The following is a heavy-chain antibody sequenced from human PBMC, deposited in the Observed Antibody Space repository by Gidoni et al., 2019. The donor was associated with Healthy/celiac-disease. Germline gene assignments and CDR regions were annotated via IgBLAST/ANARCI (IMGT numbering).Heavy chain of an antibody. D-gene: IGHD6-19*01. Sequence: QLQLQESGPGLVKPSETLSLTCTVAGGSISSSSYYWGWIRQPPGKGLEWIGSIYYSGRTYYNPSLKSRVTISVDTSKNQFSLKLSSVTAADTAVYYCARQSSGWAYNWFDPWGQGTLVTVSS. J-gene: IGHJ5*02. CDR2: IYYSGRT. CDR1: GGSISSSSYY. CDR3: ARQSSGWAYNWFDP. V-gene: IGHV4-39*01.